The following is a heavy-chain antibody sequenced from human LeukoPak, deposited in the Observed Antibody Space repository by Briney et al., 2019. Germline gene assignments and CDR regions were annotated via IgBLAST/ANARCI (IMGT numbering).Heavy chain of an antibody. CDR3: ARGLPPRRNYDSSGYYSYYFDY. D-gene: IGHD3-22*01. CDR2: INPNSGGT. V-gene: IGHV1-2*02. CDR1: GYTFTGHY. Sequence: HRASVKVSCKASGYTFTGHYMHWVRQAPGQGLEWMGWINPNSGGTKYAQKFQGRVTMTRNTSISTAYMELRSLRSDDTAVYYCARGLPPRRNYDSSGYYSYYFDYWGQGTLVIVSS. J-gene: IGHJ4*02.